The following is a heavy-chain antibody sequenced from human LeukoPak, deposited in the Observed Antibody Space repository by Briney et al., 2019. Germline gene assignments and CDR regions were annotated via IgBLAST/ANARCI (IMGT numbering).Heavy chain of an antibody. CDR1: GFYVSSGYY. CDR2: IYHRGTT. D-gene: IGHD2-21*02. Sequence: SETLSLTCTVSGFYVSSGYYWGWIRQPPGEGLRWIGSIYHRGTTYYNPSLKSRVSMSVDTSKNQFSLKLSSVTAADTAVYYCARSPRRVTATIYFDYWGQGTLVTASS. CDR3: ARSPRRVTATIYFDY. J-gene: IGHJ4*02. V-gene: IGHV4-38-2*02.